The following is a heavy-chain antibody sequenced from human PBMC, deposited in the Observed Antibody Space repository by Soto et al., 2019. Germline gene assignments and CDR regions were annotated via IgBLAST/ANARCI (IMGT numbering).Heavy chain of an antibody. CDR1: GFTFSSYA. Sequence: GGSLRLSCAASGFTFSSYAMHWVRQAPGKGLEWVAVISYDGSNKYYADSVKGRFTISRDNSKNTLYLQMNSLRAEDTAVYYCARESLRYFDWLLSHFDYWGQGTLVTVSS. J-gene: IGHJ4*02. V-gene: IGHV3-30-3*01. CDR2: ISYDGSNK. CDR3: ARESLRYFDWLLSHFDY. D-gene: IGHD3-9*01.